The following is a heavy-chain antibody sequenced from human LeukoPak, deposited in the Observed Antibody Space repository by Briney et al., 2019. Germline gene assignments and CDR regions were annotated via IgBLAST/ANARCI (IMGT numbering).Heavy chain of an antibody. V-gene: IGHV3-74*01. CDR1: GFTFSSYW. D-gene: IGHD3-10*01. CDR3: ARAPLLWLGEFHFDF. Sequence: PGGSLRLSCAASGFTFSSYWMHWVRHAPGKGLVWVSRINSDGSSTSYADSVKGRFTISRDNAKNTLYLQMNSLRAEDTAVYICARAPLLWLGEFHFDFWGQGALVTVSS. CDR2: INSDGSST. J-gene: IGHJ4*02.